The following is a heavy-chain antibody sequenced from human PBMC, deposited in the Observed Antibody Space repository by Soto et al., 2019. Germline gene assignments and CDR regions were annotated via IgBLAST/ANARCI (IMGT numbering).Heavy chain of an antibody. CDR3: ARDNQYYDFWSGYYPFDY. J-gene: IGHJ4*02. Sequence: SLRLSCAASGFTFSSYSMNWVRQAPGKGLEWVSSISSSSSYIYYADSVKGRFTISRDNAKNSLYLQMNSLRAEDTAVYYCARDNQYYDFWSGYYPFDYWGQGTLVTVSS. D-gene: IGHD3-3*01. CDR2: ISSSSSYI. V-gene: IGHV3-21*01. CDR1: GFTFSSYS.